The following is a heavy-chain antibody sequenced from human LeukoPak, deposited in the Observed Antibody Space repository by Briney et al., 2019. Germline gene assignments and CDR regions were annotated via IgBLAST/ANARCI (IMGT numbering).Heavy chain of an antibody. J-gene: IGHJ4*02. CDR1: GFTFSSYA. V-gene: IGHV3-23*01. Sequence: PGGSLRLSCAAPGFTFSSYALNWVRQAPGKGLEWVSASGTGGDTYYADSVKGRFTISRDNAKNTVYLQMSSLRVEDTAIYYCAKKTPGAHPFDNWGQGTLVIVSS. CDR3: AKKTPGAHPFDN. D-gene: IGHD2-8*02. CDR2: SGTGGDT.